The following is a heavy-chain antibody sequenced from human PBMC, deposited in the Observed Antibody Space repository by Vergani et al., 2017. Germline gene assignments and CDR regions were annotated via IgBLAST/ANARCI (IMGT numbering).Heavy chain of an antibody. J-gene: IGHJ6*02. CDR2: IIPILGIA. D-gene: IGHD2-2*01. CDR1: GGTFSSYT. V-gene: IGHV1-69*02. CDR3: ARQGDCSSTSCYGYYDYYGMDV. Sequence: QVQLVQSGAEVKKPGSSVKVSCKASGGTFSSYTISWVRQAPGQGLEWMGRIIPILGIANYAQKFQGRVTITADKSTSTAYMELSSLRSEDTAVYYCARQGDCSSTSCYGYYDYYGMDVWGQGTTVTVSS.